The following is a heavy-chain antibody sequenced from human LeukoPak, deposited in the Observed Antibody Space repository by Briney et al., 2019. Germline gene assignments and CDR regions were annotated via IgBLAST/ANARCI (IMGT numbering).Heavy chain of an antibody. CDR3: ARETLRYCSDCSCRLSWTPILAY. D-gene: IGHD2-15*01. CDR1: GFTFGSYW. J-gene: IGHJ4*02. CDR2: IKQDGSEK. Sequence: GGSLRLSCAASGFTFGSYWMSWLRQAPGKGLEWVANIKQDGSEKYYVDSVKGRFTISRDNAKSSLYLQMNSLRAEDTAVYYSARETLRYCSDCSCRLSWTPILAYWCRGTLATVSS. V-gene: IGHV3-7*01.